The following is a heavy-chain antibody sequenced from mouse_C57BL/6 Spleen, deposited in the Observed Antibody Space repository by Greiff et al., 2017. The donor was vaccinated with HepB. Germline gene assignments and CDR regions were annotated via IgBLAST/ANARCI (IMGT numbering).Heavy chain of an antibody. D-gene: IGHD2-5*01. CDR1: GFTFSSYT. Sequence: EVKVVESGGGLVKPGGSLKLSCAASGFTFSSYTMSWVRQTPEKRLEWVATISGGGGNTYYPDSVKGRFTISRDNAKNTLYLQMSSLRSEDTALYYCAREAYYSNYLGYFDYWGQGTTLTVSS. CDR2: ISGGGGNT. J-gene: IGHJ2*01. V-gene: IGHV5-9*01. CDR3: AREAYYSNYLGYFDY.